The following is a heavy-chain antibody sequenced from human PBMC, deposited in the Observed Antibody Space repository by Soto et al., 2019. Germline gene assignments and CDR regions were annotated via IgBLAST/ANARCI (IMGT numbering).Heavy chain of an antibody. V-gene: IGHV3-53*04. CDR3: ARGAGYSSGWYDY. CDR1: GFTVSSNF. Sequence: EVQLVESGGDLVQPGGSLRLSCAASGFTVSSNFMSWVRQAPGKGLEWVSVIYSGGTTYYADSVKGRFTISRHNSKNTLYLQMNGLRPEDTAVYYCARGAGYSSGWYDYWGQGTLVTVSS. D-gene: IGHD6-19*01. CDR2: IYSGGTT. J-gene: IGHJ4*02.